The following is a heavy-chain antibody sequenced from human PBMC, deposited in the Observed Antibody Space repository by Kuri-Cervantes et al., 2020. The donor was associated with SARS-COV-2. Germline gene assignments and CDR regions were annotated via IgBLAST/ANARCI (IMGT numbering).Heavy chain of an antibody. CDR1: GFTFSSYA. D-gene: IGHD1-26*01. J-gene: IGHJ4*02. V-gene: IGHV3-30-3*01. CDR2: ISYDGSNK. Sequence: GGSLRLSCAASGFTFSSYAMHWVRQAPGKGLEWVAVISYDGSNKYYADSVKGRFTIYRDNSKNTLYLQMNSLRAEDTAVYYCAREGWELIDYWGQGTLVTVSS. CDR3: AREGWELIDY.